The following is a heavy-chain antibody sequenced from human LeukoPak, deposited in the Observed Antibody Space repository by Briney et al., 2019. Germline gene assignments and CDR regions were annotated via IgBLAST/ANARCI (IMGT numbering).Heavy chain of an antibody. V-gene: IGHV4-39*01. D-gene: IGHD3-9*01. CDR1: GGSISSSSYY. J-gene: IGHJ6*03. Sequence: PSETLSLTCTVSGGSISSSSYYWGWIRQPPGKGLEWIGSIYYSGSTYYNPSLKSRVTISVDTSKNQFSLKLSSVTAADTAVYYCARRGPYFDWLFGPRGNYYYMDVWGKGTTVTVSS. CDR3: ARRGPYFDWLFGPRGNYYYMDV. CDR2: IYYSGST.